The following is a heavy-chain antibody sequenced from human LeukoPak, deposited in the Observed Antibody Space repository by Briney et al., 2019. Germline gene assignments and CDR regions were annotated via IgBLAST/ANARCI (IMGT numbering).Heavy chain of an antibody. J-gene: IGHJ4*02. CDR1: GGSISSSSYY. V-gene: IGHV4-39*07. CDR2: IYYSGST. Sequence: SETLSLTCTVSGGSISSSSYYWGWIRQPPGKGLEWIGCIYYSGSTYYNPSLKSRVTISVDTSKNQFSLKLSSVTAADTAVYYCARSPMVEFGVVPGYFDYWGQGTLVTVSS. CDR3: ARSPMVEFGVVPGYFDY. D-gene: IGHD3-3*01.